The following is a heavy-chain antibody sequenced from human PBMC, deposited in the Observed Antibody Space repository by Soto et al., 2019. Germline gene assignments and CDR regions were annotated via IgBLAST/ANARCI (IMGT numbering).Heavy chain of an antibody. J-gene: IGHJ4*02. V-gene: IGHV3-23*01. D-gene: IGHD2-15*01. CDR2: ISGSGGST. Sequence: EVQLLESGGGSVQPGGSLRLSCAASGFTFSSYAMSWVRQAPGKGLEWVSAISGSGGSTYYADSVKGRFTISRDNSKNTLYLQMNSLRAEDTAVYYCAKVELPRVVAATLDYWGQGTLVTVSS. CDR3: AKVELPRVVAATLDY. CDR1: GFTFSSYA.